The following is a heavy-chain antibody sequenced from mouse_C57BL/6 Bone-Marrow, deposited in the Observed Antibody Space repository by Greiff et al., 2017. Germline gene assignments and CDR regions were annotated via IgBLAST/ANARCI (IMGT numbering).Heavy chain of an antibody. CDR1: GYTFTSYG. D-gene: IGHD2-2*01. CDR2: IYPRSGNT. J-gene: IGHJ3*01. V-gene: IGHV1-81*01. CDR3: ARNYGYQDWFAY. Sequence: VQLQQSGAELARPGASVKLSCTASGYTFTSYGISWVKQRTGQGLEWIGEIYPRSGNTYYNEKFKGKATLTADKSSSTAYMELRSLTSEDSAVYFCARNYGYQDWFAYWGQGTLVTVSA.